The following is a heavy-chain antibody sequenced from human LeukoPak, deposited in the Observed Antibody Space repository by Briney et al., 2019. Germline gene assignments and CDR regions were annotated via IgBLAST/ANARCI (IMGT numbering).Heavy chain of an antibody. V-gene: IGHV4-31*03. CDR3: ARDGLGSSGFDY. J-gene: IGHJ4*02. CDR2: IYYSGST. CDR1: GGFISSGGYY. Sequence: SETLSLTCTVSGGFISSGGYYWSWTRQHPGKGLEWIGYIYYSGSTYYNPSLKSRVTISVDTSKNQFSLKLSSVTAADTAVYYCARDGLGSSGFDYWGQGTLVTVSS. D-gene: IGHD6-6*01.